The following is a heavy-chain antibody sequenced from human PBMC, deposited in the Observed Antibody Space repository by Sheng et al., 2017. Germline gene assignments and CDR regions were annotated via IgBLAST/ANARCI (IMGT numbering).Heavy chain of an antibody. CDR2: IYYSGST. D-gene: IGHD4-4*01. J-gene: IGHJ4*02. V-gene: IGHV4-39*07. Sequence: QLQLQESGPGLVKPSEILSLTCNVSGASISSTIYYWGWIRQPPGKGLEWVASIYYSGSTYYNPSLKGRVTISQDTSKNQFSLKLNSVTAADTAVYYCASSRLQFDYWGQGSLVTVSS. CDR1: GASISSTIYY. CDR3: ASSRLQFDY.